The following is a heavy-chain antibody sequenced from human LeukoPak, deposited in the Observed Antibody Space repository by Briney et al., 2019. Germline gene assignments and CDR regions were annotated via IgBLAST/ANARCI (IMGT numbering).Heavy chain of an antibody. Sequence: GGSLRLSCAASGFTVSSNYMSWVRQAPGQGLEWVSVIYSGGSTYYADSVKGRFTISRDNSKNTLYLQINSGRAEDTAVYYCGRIVAGGAFDIWGQGTMVTVSS. CDR3: GRIVAGGAFDI. CDR2: IYSGGST. CDR1: GFTVSSNY. V-gene: IGHV3-66*01. J-gene: IGHJ3*02. D-gene: IGHD1-26*01.